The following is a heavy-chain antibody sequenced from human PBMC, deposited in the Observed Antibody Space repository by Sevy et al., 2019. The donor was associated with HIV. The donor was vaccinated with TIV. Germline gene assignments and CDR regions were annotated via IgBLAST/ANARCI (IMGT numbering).Heavy chain of an antibody. D-gene: IGHD3-3*01. Sequence: GWPLRLSCAVSGFTVSSNFMSWVRQAPGKGLEWVSVIWLGGTTYYADSVKGRFTISRDNSKNTVYLHMNSLRAEDTAVYYCARGKHVSDYYGSFDYWGQGTLVTVSS. CDR2: IWLGGTT. CDR1: GFTVSSNF. J-gene: IGHJ4*02. CDR3: ARGKHVSDYYGSFDY. V-gene: IGHV3-53*01.